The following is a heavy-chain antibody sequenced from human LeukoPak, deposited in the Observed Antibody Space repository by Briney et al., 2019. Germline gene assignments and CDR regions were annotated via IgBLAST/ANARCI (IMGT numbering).Heavy chain of an antibody. V-gene: IGHV3-74*01. D-gene: IGHD3-22*01. CDR3: ARGFGDYYDSSGYYLFDY. J-gene: IGHJ4*02. CDR1: GLTFSSYW. Sequence: GGSLRLSCAASGLTFSSYWMHWVRQAPGKGLVWVSRINTDGSSTSYADSVKGRFTISRDNAKNTLYLQMNSLRAEDTAVYYCARGFGDYYDSSGYYLFDYWGQGTLVTVSS. CDR2: INTDGSST.